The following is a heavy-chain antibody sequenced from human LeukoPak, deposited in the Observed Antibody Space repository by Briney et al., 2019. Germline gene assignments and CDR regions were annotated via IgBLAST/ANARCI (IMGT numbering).Heavy chain of an antibody. CDR2: ISGSGGST. CDR3: AKDRWELLGRRGAYYFDY. V-gene: IGHV3-23*01. CDR1: GFTFSSYA. D-gene: IGHD1-26*01. J-gene: IGHJ4*02. Sequence: GGSLRLSCAASGFTFSSYAMSWVRQAPGKGLEWVSAISGSGGSTYYADSVKGRFTISSDNSKNTLYLQMNRLRAEETAVYYCAKDRWELLGRRGAYYFDYWGQGTLVTVSS.